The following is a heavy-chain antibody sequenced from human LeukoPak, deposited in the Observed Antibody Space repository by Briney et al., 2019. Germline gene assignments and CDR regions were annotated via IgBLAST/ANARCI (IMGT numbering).Heavy chain of an antibody. CDR2: IYSDGTT. CDR1: GFTVSNNY. D-gene: IGHD3-10*01. V-gene: IGHV3-66*01. Sequence: GGSLRLSCAASGFTVSNNYMSWVRQAPGKGLEWVSLIYSDGTTYYVDSAKGRFTISRDTSKNTLYLQMSSLRAEDTAVYYCAGGPYGYTHGSRYDYWGQGTLVAASS. CDR3: AGGPYGYTHGSRYDY. J-gene: IGHJ4*02.